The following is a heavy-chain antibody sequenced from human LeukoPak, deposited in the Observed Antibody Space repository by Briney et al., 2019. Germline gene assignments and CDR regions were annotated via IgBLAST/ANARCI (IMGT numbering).Heavy chain of an antibody. CDR2: IYYSGNT. D-gene: IGHD3-22*01. CDR3: ARDQGDSSGYYWPAIDY. V-gene: IGHV4-39*02. CDR1: GGSISSSSYY. J-gene: IGHJ4*02. Sequence: PSETLSLTCTVSGGSISSSSYYWGWIRQPPGKGLEWIGSIYYSGNTYYNASLKSRVTISVDTSKNQFSLKLTSVTAADTAVYYCARDQGDSSGYYWPAIDYWGQGTLVTVSS.